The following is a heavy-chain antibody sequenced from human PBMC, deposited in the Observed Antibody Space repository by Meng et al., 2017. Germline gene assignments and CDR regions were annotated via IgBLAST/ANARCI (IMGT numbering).Heavy chain of an antibody. V-gene: IGHV1-2*06. CDR1: GYNVPDYY. J-gene: IGHJ4*02. CDR3: ARDEDISAAGKLFGDY. Sequence: QVNLVPLGAGVKQPGPAVKVSCKPSGYNVPDYYIHWVRRAPGQGLEWMGRINPKSGDTHYAQNFQARVTMTGDTSISTAYMELSGLRSDDTAMYYCARDEDISAAGKLFGDYWGQGTLVTVSS. D-gene: IGHD6-25*01. CDR2: INPKSGDT.